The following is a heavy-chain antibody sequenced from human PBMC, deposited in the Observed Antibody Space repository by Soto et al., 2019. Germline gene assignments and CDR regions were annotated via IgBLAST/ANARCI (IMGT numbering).Heavy chain of an antibody. CDR3: ARGGRTIFGVVITSWYFDY. CDR1: GFTFSSYW. CDR2: INSDGSST. J-gene: IGHJ4*02. Sequence: GSLRLSCAASGFTFSSYWMHWVRQAPGKGLVWVSRINSDGSSTSYADSVKGRFTISRDNAKNTLYLQMNSLRAEDTAVYYCARGGRTIFGVVITSWYFDYWGQGTLVTVSS. D-gene: IGHD3-3*01. V-gene: IGHV3-74*01.